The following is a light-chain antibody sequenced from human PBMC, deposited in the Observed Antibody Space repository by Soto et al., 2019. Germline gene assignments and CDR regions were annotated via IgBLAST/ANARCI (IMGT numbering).Light chain of an antibody. V-gene: IGKV3-11*01. Sequence: EIVLTQSPATLSLSPGERATLSCRASQSISKSLAWYQQKPGQAPRLLIYDASTRATGFPARFSGSGSGTDFTLTISSLEPDDFAVYYCQQRSNWPRTFGQGTKLEIK. CDR1: QSISKS. CDR3: QQRSNWPRT. CDR2: DAS. J-gene: IGKJ2*01.